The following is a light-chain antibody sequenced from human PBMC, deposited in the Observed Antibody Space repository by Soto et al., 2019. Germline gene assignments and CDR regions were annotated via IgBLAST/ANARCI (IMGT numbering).Light chain of an antibody. V-gene: IGKV3-20*01. CDR3: QQYGSSSWT. Sequence: EMVLAQSPGTLSLSPGERATLSCMASQSVSASYLAWYQQKPGQAPRLLINAASSRATGIPDRFSGSGSGTDFTLTISRLEPEDFAVYYCQQYGSSSWTFGQGTKVDIK. J-gene: IGKJ1*01. CDR2: AAS. CDR1: QSVSASY.